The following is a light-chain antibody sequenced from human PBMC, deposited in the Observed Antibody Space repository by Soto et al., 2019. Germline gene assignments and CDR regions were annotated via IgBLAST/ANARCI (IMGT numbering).Light chain of an antibody. CDR3: QQYETYSPT. CDR1: QSISSW. V-gene: IGKV1-5*01. CDR2: DAS. J-gene: IGKJ1*01. Sequence: IQMTQSPSTLSGSVGDRVTITCRASQSISSWLAWFQQKPGKAPKLLIYDASSLESGVPSRFSGSGSGTEFTLTISSLQPDDFATYYCQQYETYSPTFGQGTKVDIK.